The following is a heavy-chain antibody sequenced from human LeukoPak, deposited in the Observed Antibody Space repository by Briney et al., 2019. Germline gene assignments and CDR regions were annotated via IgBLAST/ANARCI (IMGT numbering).Heavy chain of an antibody. CDR2: IKSKTDGGTT. D-gene: IGHD3-10*01. V-gene: IGHV3-15*01. J-gene: IGHJ6*04. Sequence: PGGSLRLSCAASGFTFSNAWMSWVRQAPGKGLEWVGRIKSKTDGGTTDYAAPVKGRFTISRDDSKNTLYLQMNSLKTEDTAVYYCTTSGGMVRRVILVDVWGKGTTVTVSS. CDR3: TTSGGMVRRVILVDV. CDR1: GFTFSNAW.